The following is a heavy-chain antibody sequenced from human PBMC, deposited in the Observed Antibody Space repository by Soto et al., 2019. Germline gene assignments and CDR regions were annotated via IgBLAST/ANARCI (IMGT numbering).Heavy chain of an antibody. CDR3: ASPPAMQIVGYYYYGMDV. Sequence: QVQLVQPGAEVKKPGSSVKVSCKASGGTFSSYAISWVRQAPGQGLEWMGVIIPILGTANYEQKFQGRVTITADESTITAYMELSSLRSEDTAVYYCASPPAMQIVGYYYYGMDVWGQGTTVTVSS. V-gene: IGHV1-69*01. D-gene: IGHD3-16*02. J-gene: IGHJ6*02. CDR1: GGTFSSYA. CDR2: IIPILGTA.